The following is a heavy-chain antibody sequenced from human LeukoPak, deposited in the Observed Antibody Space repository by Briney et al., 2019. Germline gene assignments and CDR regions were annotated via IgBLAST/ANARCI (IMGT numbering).Heavy chain of an antibody. CDR2: IYHSGST. CDR1: GGSISSSNW. Sequence: SGTLSLTCAVSGGSISSSNWWSWVHQPPGKGLEWIGEIYHSGSTNYNPSLKSRVTISVDKSKNQFSLELSSVTAADTAVYYCARTMGIAAAGVDYWGQGTLVTVSS. V-gene: IGHV4-4*02. D-gene: IGHD6-13*01. J-gene: IGHJ4*02. CDR3: ARTMGIAAAGVDY.